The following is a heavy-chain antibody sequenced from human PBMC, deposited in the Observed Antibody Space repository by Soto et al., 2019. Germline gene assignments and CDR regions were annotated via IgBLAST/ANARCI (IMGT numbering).Heavy chain of an antibody. CDR2: ISYDGSNK. V-gene: IGHV3-30*03. CDR1: VFTFSSYG. D-gene: IGHD3-22*01. CDR3: TTIDMIVKY. Sequence: PVGSLRLSCASSVFTFSSYGMHCVRQSPGKGLEWVAVISYDGSNKYYADSVKGRFTISRDNSKNTLYLQMNSLRAEDTAVYYCTTIDMIVKYWGQGTLVTVSS. J-gene: IGHJ4*02.